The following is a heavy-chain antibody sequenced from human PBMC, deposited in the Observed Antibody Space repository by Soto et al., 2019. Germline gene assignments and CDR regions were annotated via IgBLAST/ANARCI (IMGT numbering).Heavy chain of an antibody. CDR2: IDPSDSYT. CDR1: GYSFTSYW. D-gene: IGHD3-9*01. CDR3: ARRGYFDRLFEGGMDV. V-gene: IGHV5-10-1*01. J-gene: IGHJ6*02. Sequence: PGESLKISGNGSGYSFTSYWISWVRQMPWKGLEWMGRIDPSDSYTNYSPSFQGHVTISADKSISTAYLQWSSLKASDTAMYYCARRGYFDRLFEGGMDVWGQGTTVPVSS.